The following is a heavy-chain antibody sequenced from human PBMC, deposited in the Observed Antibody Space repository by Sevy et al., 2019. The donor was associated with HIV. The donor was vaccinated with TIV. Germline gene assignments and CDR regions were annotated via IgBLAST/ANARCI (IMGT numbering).Heavy chain of an antibody. J-gene: IGHJ6*02. D-gene: IGHD3-3*01. CDR2: ISAYNGNT. V-gene: IGHV1-18*04. CDR1: GYTFTSYG. Sequence: ASVKVSCKASGYTFTSYGISWVRQAPGQGLEWMGWISAYNGNTNYAHKFQGRVTMTRDTSISTAYMELSSLRSDDTAIYYCARGMSAYLLANGMDVWGQGTTVTVSS. CDR3: ARGMSAYLLANGMDV.